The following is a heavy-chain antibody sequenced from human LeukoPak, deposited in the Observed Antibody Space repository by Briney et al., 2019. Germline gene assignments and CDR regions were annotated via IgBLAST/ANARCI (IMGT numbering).Heavy chain of an antibody. CDR3: AGTYSSGWAVDYYYGMDV. CDR1: GGSISTYY. J-gene: IGHJ6*02. CDR2: IYYSGTT. Sequence: KPSETLSLTCNVSGGSISTYYWSWIRQPPGKGLEWIGYIYYSGTTNYNPSLKSRVTISVDTSKNQVSLKLSSVTAADTAVYYCAGTYSSGWAVDYYYGMDVWGQGTTVSVSS. V-gene: IGHV4-59*01. D-gene: IGHD6-19*01.